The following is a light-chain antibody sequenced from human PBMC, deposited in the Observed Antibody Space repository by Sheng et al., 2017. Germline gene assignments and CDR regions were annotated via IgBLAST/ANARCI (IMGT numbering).Light chain of an antibody. Sequence: DIQMTQSPSSVSASTGDRVTITCRASQNVNTWLVWYQQKPGTAPRLLISAASSVQPGVPSRFSGSGSGAEFTLTITSLQPEDFATYYCQQANSFPYTFGQGTKVEFK. CDR1: QNVNTW. CDR3: QQANSFPYT. J-gene: IGKJ2*01. V-gene: IGKV1-12*01. CDR2: AAS.